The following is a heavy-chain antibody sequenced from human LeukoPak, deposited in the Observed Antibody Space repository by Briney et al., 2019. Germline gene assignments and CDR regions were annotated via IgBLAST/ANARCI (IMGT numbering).Heavy chain of an antibody. CDR1: GGSISSSSYY. CDR3: ARGIVVVVAATRAEYFQH. J-gene: IGHJ1*01. D-gene: IGHD2-15*01. V-gene: IGHV4-39*01. CDR2: IYYSGST. Sequence: PSETLSLTCTVSGGSISSSSYYWGWIRQPPGKGLEWIGSIYYSGSTYYNPSLKSRVTISVDTSKNQFSLKLSSVTAADTAVYYCARGIVVVVAATRAEYFQHWGQGTLVTVSS.